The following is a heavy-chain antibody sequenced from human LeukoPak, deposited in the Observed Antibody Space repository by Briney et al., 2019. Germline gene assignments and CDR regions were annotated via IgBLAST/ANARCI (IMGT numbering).Heavy chain of an antibody. J-gene: IGHJ4*02. CDR2: INPNSGVT. Sequence: ASVRVSCKASRYTFTGYYMHWVRQAPGQGLEWMGWINPNSGVTDYAQNFQGRVTMTRDTSISTAYVELSRLRSDDTAVYYCARGTGEGYTYGRYYFDYWGQGTLVTVSS. CDR3: ARGTGEGYTYGRYYFDY. CDR1: RYTFTGYY. V-gene: IGHV1-2*02. D-gene: IGHD5-18*01.